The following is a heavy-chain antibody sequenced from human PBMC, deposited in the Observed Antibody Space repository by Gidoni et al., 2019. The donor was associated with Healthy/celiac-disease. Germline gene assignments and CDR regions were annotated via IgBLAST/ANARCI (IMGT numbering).Heavy chain of an antibody. D-gene: IGHD2-2*01. V-gene: IGHV3-30-3*01. CDR1: GFTFSSYA. J-gene: IGHJ4*02. CDR2: ISYDGSNK. Sequence: QVQLVESGGGVVQPGRSLRLSCAASGFTFSSYAMHWVLQAPGKGLEWVAVISYDGSNKYYADSVKGRFTISRDNSKNTLYLQMNSLRAEDTAVYYCARDPGKNQYQLPGYWGQGTLVTVSS. CDR3: ARDPGKNQYQLPGY.